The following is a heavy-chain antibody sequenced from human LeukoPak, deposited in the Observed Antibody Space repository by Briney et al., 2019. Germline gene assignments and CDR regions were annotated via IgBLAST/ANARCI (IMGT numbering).Heavy chain of an antibody. D-gene: IGHD2-2*01. CDR2: ISDSGGST. Sequence: GGSLRLSCAASGFTFSSYAMSWVRQAPGKGLEWVSAISDSGGSTYYADSVKGRFTISRDNSKNTLYLQMNSLRAEDTAVYYCAKGDCSSTSCYDPFDYWGQGTLVTVSS. CDR1: GFTFSSYA. J-gene: IGHJ4*02. CDR3: AKGDCSSTSCYDPFDY. V-gene: IGHV3-23*01.